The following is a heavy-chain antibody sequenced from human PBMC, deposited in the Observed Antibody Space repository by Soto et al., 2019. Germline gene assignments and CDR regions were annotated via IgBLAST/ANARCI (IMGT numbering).Heavy chain of an antibody. CDR3: ARGTSGWVDY. CDR2: IYHSGGN. V-gene: IGHV4-30-2*01. CDR1: GGSLSSGGYS. Sequence: LSLTCAVSGGSLSSGGYSLRWIRQTPGKGLEWIVYIYHSGGNYYNPSLKSRATISVDRSKKNFSLKLSSVAAADTAVYYCARGTSGWVDYWGQRTLVAVS. D-gene: IGHD6-19*01. J-gene: IGHJ4*02.